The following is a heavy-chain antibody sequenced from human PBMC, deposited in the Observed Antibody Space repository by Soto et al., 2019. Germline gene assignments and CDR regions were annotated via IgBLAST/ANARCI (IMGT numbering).Heavy chain of an antibody. CDR1: GGSFSGYY. Sequence: QVQLQQWGAGLLKPSETLSLTCAVYGGSFSGYYWSWIRQPPGKGLEWIGEINHSGSTNYNPSLKSRVTISVDTYKNQFSLKLSSVTAADTAVYYCARGARFNRYYWYFDLWGRGTLVTVSS. CDR2: INHSGST. V-gene: IGHV4-34*01. D-gene: IGHD3-3*01. J-gene: IGHJ2*01. CDR3: ARGARFNRYYWYFDL.